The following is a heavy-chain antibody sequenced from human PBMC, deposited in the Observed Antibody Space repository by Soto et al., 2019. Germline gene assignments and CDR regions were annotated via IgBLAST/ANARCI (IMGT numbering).Heavy chain of an antibody. D-gene: IGHD3-3*01. J-gene: IGHJ4*02. Sequence: GASVKVSCKTSGYTFADFYIHWVRQAPGQGFEWMGWMNPNTGGAVYAQKFLGRVAMTRDTSISTAYMELSRLSSNDTAVYFCATSTHDDFWSGSFWGQGTLVTVSS. CDR3: ATSTHDDFWSGSF. CDR2: MNPNTGGA. V-gene: IGHV1-2*02. CDR1: GYTFADFY.